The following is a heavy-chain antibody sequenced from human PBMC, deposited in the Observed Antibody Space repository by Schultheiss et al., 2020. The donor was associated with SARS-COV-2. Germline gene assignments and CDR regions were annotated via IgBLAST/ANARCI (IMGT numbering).Heavy chain of an antibody. V-gene: IGHV4-34*01. CDR3: ARNPGVLRFLEWLPHFPFDI. J-gene: IGHJ3*02. CDR2: INHSGST. D-gene: IGHD3-3*01. Sequence: SETLSLTCAVYGGSFSGYYWSWIRQPPGKGLEWIGEINHSGSTNYNPSLKSRVTISVDTSKNQFSLKLSSVTAADTAVYYCARNPGVLRFLEWLPHFPFDIWGQGTMVTVSS. CDR1: GGSFSGYY.